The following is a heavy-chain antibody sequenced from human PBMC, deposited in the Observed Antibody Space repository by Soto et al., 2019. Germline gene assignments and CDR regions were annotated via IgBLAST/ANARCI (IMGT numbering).Heavy chain of an antibody. V-gene: IGHV3-9*01. CDR3: ARGSSPRGPFDY. J-gene: IGHJ4*02. CDR1: GFTFDDYA. Sequence: GGSLRLSCAASGFTFDDYAMHWVRQAPGKGLEWVSGISWNSGSIGYADSVKGRFTISRDNAKNSLYLQMNSLRAEDTALYYCARGSSPRGPFDYWGQGTLVTVSS. CDR2: ISWNSGSI.